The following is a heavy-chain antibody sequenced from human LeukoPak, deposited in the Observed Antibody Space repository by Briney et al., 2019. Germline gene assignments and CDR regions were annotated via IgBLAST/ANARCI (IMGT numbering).Heavy chain of an antibody. D-gene: IGHD3-22*01. CDR3: ASLSFSYYDSSGYYSYYFDY. J-gene: IGHJ4*02. Sequence: SETLSLTCTVSGGSINSSSYYWGWIRQPPGKGLEWIGSIYYSGSTYYNPSLKSRVTISVDTSKNQFSLKLSSVTAADTAVYYCASLSFSYYDSSGYYSYYFDYWGQGTLVTVSS. V-gene: IGHV4-39*01. CDR1: GGSINSSSYY. CDR2: IYYSGST.